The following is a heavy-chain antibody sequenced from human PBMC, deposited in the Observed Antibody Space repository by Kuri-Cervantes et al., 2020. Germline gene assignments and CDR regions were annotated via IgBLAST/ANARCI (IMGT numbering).Heavy chain of an antibody. Sequence: GESLKISCAASGFTFDDYGMDWVRQAPGKGLERVSGINWNGGSTGYADSVKGRFTISRDNSKNTLYLQMNSLRAEDTAVYYCARLLRDYGGMGHAFDIWGQGTMVTVSS. D-gene: IGHD4-23*01. V-gene: IGHV3-20*04. J-gene: IGHJ3*02. CDR3: ARLLRDYGGMGHAFDI. CDR1: GFTFDDYG. CDR2: INWNGGST.